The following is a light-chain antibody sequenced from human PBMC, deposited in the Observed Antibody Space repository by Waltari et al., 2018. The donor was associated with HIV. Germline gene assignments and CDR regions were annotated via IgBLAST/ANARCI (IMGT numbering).Light chain of an antibody. J-gene: IGKJ1*01. CDR3: QQYNNWPPRT. Sequence: EIVLPHSPATLSVSPGARATVSCRASQSVSSNLAGYPQKPGQAPRLLIYGASTRATGIPARFSGSGSGTEFTLTISSLQSEDFAVYYCQQYNNWPPRTFGQGTKVEIK. V-gene: IGKV3-15*01. CDR2: GAS. CDR1: QSVSSN.